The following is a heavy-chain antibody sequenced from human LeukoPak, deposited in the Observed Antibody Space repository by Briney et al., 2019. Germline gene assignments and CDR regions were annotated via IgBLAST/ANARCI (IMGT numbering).Heavy chain of an antibody. J-gene: IGHJ4*02. CDR2: IYHSGST. D-gene: IGHD6-13*01. CDR1: GYSISSGYY. V-gene: IGHV4-38-2*02. Sequence: SETLSLTCTVSGYSISSGYYWGWIRQPPGKGLEWIGSIYHSGSTYYNPSLKSRVTISVDTSKNQFCLKLSSVTAADTAVYYFARRSAAGTDPLGYYFDYGAQGTLVTVS. CDR3: ARRSAAGTDPLGYYFDY.